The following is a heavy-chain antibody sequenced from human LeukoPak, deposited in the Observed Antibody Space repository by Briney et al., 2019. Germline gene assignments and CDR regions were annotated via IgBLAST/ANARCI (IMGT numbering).Heavy chain of an antibody. V-gene: IGHV3-9*01. CDR3: AKGRGLGIASSGADY. D-gene: IGHD3/OR15-3a*01. CDR1: GFTFDDYA. CDR2: ISWNSGSI. J-gene: IGHJ4*02. Sequence: PGRSLRLSCAASGFTFDDYAMHWVRQAPGKGLEWVSGISWNSGSIGYADSVKGRFTISRDNAKNSLYLQMNSLRAEDTALYYCAKGRGLGIASSGADYWGQGTLVTVSS.